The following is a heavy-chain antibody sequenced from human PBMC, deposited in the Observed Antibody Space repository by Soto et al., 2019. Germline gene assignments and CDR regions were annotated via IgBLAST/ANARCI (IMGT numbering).Heavy chain of an antibody. CDR3: ARESSGYDAFDI. D-gene: IGHD6-19*01. V-gene: IGHV3-21*01. J-gene: IGHJ3*02. CDR1: GFTFSSYS. Sequence: GGSLRLSCAASGFTFSSYSMNWVRQAPGKGLEWVSSISSSSSYIYYADSVKGRFTISRDNAKNSLYLQMNSLRAEDTAVYYCARESSGYDAFDIWGQGTMVTVSS. CDR2: ISSSSSYI.